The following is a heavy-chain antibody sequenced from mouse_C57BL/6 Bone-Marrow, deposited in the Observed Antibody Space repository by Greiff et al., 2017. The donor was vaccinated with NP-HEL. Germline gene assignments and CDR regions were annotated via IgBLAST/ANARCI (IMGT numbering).Heavy chain of an antibody. D-gene: IGHD1-1*01. CDR1: GYTFTSYG. CDR3: ATVAPAWFAY. CDR2: IYPRSGNT. J-gene: IGHJ3*01. Sequence: VQVVESGAELARPGASVKLSCKASGYTFTSYGISWVKQRTGQGLEWIGEIYPRSGNTYYNEKFKGKATLTADKSSSTAYMELRSLTSEDSAVYFCATVAPAWFAYWGQGTLVTVSA. V-gene: IGHV1-81*01.